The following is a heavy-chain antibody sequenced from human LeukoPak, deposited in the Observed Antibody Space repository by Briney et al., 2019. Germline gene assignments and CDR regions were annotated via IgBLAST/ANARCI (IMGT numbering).Heavy chain of an antibody. CDR3: ARAPYCSGGSCYWRFDY. D-gene: IGHD2-15*01. CDR2: IYHSGST. V-gene: IGHV4-4*02. Sequence: PSGTLSLTCAVSGGSISSSNWWSWVRQPPGKGLEWIGEIYHSGSTNYNPSLKSRVTISVDKSKNQFSLKLSSVTAADTAVYYCARAPYCSGGSCYWRFDYWGQGTLVTVSS. J-gene: IGHJ4*02. CDR1: GGSISSSNW.